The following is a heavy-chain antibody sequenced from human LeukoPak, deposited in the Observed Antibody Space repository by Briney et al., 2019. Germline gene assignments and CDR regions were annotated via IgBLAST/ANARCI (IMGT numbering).Heavy chain of an antibody. CDR2: IKSRADGGTI. CDR3: TTLRLAASDH. Sequence: GGSLRLFCEAAGFTFSDAWMSWVRQPPGKGLEGVGRIKSRADGGTIDYAAPVQDRFTISRDDSRNTIYLHMNSLKTEDSGVYFCTTLRLAASDHWGQGTLVTVSS. V-gene: IGHV3-15*01. J-gene: IGHJ4*02. CDR1: GFTFSDAW. D-gene: IGHD3-9*01.